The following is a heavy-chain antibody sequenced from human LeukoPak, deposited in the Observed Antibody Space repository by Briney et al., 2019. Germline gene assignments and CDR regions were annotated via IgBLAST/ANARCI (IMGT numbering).Heavy chain of an antibody. Sequence: GESLKISCKGSGYTFSSFWIAWVRQVPGKGLEWMGNIYPGDSDTRYSPSLKGQVTISADRSTSTAYLQWSSLKASDTAMYYCARQATDNFDYWGQGTLVTVSS. CDR2: IYPGDSDT. V-gene: IGHV5-51*01. CDR1: GYTFSSFW. CDR3: ARQATDNFDY. J-gene: IGHJ4*02.